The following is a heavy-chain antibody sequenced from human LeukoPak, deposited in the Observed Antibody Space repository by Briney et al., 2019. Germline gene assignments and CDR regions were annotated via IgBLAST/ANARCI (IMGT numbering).Heavy chain of an antibody. Sequence: GGSLRLSCAASGFSFRSYAMGWVRQAPGKGLEWVSALNGGSGSTYYADSVKGRFTISRDNSENTLYLQMNSLRAEDTAIYYCARDYRYSDFWSRYPRPFLSYYMDPWGKGPTVTVSS. CDR1: GFSFRSYA. V-gene: IGHV3-23*01. J-gene: IGHJ6*03. CDR3: ARDYRYSDFWSRYPRPFLSYYMDP. D-gene: IGHD3-3*01. CDR2: LNGGSGST.